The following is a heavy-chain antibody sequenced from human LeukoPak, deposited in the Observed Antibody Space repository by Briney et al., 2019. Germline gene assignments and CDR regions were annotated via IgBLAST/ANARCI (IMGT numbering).Heavy chain of an antibody. V-gene: IGHV1-3*01. Sequence: ASVKVSCKASGYTFPSYAMHWVRQAPGQRLEWMGWINAGNGNTKYSQKFQGRVTITRDTSASTAYMELSSLRSEDTAVYYCAREGILTGYYTDTGPWYYFDYWGQGTLVTVSS. CDR1: GYTFPSYA. J-gene: IGHJ4*02. CDR2: INAGNGNT. D-gene: IGHD3-9*01. CDR3: AREGILTGYYTDTGPWYYFDY.